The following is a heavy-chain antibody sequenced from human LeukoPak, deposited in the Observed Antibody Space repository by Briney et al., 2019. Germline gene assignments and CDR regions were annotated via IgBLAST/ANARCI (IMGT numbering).Heavy chain of an antibody. CDR2: IRYDGSNK. J-gene: IGHJ4*02. V-gene: IGHV3-30*02. D-gene: IGHD4-23*01. CDR1: GFTFSSYG. Sequence: GGSLRLSCAASGFTFSSYGMHWVRQAPGKGLEWVAFIRYDGSNKYYADSVKGRFTISRDNSKNTLYLQMNSLRAEDTAVYYCATRTVGTRRGYHDYWGQGTLVTVSS. CDR3: ATRTVGTRRGYHDY.